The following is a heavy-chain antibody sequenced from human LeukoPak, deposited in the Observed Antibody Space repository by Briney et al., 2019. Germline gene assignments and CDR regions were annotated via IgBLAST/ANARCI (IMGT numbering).Heavy chain of an antibody. V-gene: IGHV4-59*12. CDR3: VRDRVTGRFFGMDV. CDR2: IYNSAIT. J-gene: IGHJ6*02. CDR1: GGSIRSKDY. Sequence: SETLSLTCSVSGGSIRSKDYWSWIRQSPGKGLEWIGYIYNSAITNYNPHLKGRVTISPDTSKNQFSLELTSVTAADTATYYCVRDRVTGRFFGMDVWGQGTTIIVSS. D-gene: IGHD3-9*01.